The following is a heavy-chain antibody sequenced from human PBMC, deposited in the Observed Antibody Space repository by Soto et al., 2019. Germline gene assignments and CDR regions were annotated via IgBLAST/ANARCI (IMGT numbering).Heavy chain of an antibody. CDR3: AQCLLGVNYYYGMDV. Sequence: QVQLVQSGAEVKKPGSSVKVSCKASGGTFSSYAINWVRQAPGQGLEWMGGIIPIFATADYAQKFQGRVTITADESTSTAYMELRSLRSEDKAVYYCAQCLLGVNYYYGMDVWGQGTTVTVSS. D-gene: IGHD3-16*01. CDR1: GGTFSSYA. CDR2: IIPIFATA. V-gene: IGHV1-69*12. J-gene: IGHJ6*02.